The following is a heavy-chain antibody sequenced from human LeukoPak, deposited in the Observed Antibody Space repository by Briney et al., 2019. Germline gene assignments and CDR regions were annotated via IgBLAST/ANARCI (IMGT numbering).Heavy chain of an antibody. CDR1: GFTFSSYW. Sequence: GGSLRLSCAASGFTFSSYWMHWVRQAPGKGLVWVSRINSDGSSTSYADSVKGRSTISRDNAKNTLYLQMKSLRAEDTAVYYCARDAVVPAAFPDYWGQGTLVTVSS. V-gene: IGHV3-74*01. J-gene: IGHJ4*02. CDR2: INSDGSST. CDR3: ARDAVVPAAFPDY. D-gene: IGHD2-2*01.